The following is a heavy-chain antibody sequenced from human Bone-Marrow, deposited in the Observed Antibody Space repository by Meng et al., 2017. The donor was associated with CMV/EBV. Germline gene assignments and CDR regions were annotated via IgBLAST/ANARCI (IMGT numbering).Heavy chain of an antibody. Sequence: GGSLRLSCAASGFTFSSYAMHWVRQAPGKGLEWVAVISYDGSNKYYADSVKGRFTISRDNSKNTLYLQMNSLRAEDTAVYYCARGTGVAPVDGMDVWGQGTTVTVYS. D-gene: IGHD1-14*01. J-gene: IGHJ6*02. CDR2: ISYDGSNK. CDR1: GFTFSSYA. CDR3: ARGTGVAPVDGMDV. V-gene: IGHV3-30-3*01.